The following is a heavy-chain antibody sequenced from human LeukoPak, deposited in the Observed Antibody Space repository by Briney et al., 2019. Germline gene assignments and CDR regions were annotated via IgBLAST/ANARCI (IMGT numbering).Heavy chain of an antibody. CDR3: ARDDLHGDLDFDY. CDR2: ISAYNGNT. CDR1: GYTFTNYA. J-gene: IGHJ4*02. V-gene: IGHV1-18*04. Sequence: ASVKVSCKASGYTFTNYAIIWVRQAPGQGLERMGWISAYNGNTNYAQKFQGRVTMTTDTSTTTAYMELRSLRSDDTAVYYCARDDLHGDLDFDYWGQGTLVTVSS. D-gene: IGHD4-17*01.